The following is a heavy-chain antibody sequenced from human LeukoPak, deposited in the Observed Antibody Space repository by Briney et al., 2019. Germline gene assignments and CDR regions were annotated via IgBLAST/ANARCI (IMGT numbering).Heavy chain of an antibody. CDR2: IYDSGST. CDR3: ARLSLKVLEWSPTKGKETHYFDY. Sequence: SETLSLTCTVSGGSISSYYWSWIRQPPGKGLEWIGEIYDSGSTNYNPSLKSRVTILEDKSKNQFSLKLSSVTAADTAVYYCARLSLKVLEWSPTKGKETHYFDYWGQGTLVTVSS. CDR1: GGSISSYY. J-gene: IGHJ4*02. D-gene: IGHD3-3*01. V-gene: IGHV4-59*12.